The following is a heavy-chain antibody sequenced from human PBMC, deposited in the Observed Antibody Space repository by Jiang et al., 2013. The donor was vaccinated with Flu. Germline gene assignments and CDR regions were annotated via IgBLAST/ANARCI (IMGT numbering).Heavy chain of an antibody. J-gene: IGHJ6*02. Sequence: VQLLESGGGVVQPGRSLRLSCAASGFSFSNYGMHWVRQAPGKGLEWVTVISYDGSSKYYADSVKGRFTISRDNSKSTLFLQMNSLRVEDTAVYYCAKRLFSSNTPDVWGQGTTGHRLL. CDR3: AKRLFSSNTPDV. CDR2: ISYDGSSK. V-gene: IGHV3-30*18. CDR1: GFSFSNYG. D-gene: IGHD6-13*01.